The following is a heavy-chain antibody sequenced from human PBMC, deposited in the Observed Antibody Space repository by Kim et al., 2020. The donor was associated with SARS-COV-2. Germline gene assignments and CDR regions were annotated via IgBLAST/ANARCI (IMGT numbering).Heavy chain of an antibody. CDR3: SRSTVGAYFDY. J-gene: IGHJ4*02. V-gene: IGHV3-53*01. CDR2: T. D-gene: IGHD1-26*01. Sequence: TDYADSVKGRVTISRDIPKDTLYLQMNSLRADDTAVYYCSRSTVGAYFDYWGQGSLVSVSS.